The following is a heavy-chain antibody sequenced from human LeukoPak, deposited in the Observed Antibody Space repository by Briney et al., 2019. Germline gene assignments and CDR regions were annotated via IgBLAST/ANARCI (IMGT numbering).Heavy chain of an antibody. V-gene: IGHV4-38-2*01. CDR3: ARGIDY. CDR1: GYSISSGYY. CDR2: IYHSGST. J-gene: IGHJ4*02. Sequence: SETLSLTCAVSGYSISSGYYWGWIRQPPGKGLEWIGSIYHSGSTYYNSSLKSRVTISVDTSKNQFSLKLSSVTAADTAVYYCARGIDYWGQGTLVTVSS.